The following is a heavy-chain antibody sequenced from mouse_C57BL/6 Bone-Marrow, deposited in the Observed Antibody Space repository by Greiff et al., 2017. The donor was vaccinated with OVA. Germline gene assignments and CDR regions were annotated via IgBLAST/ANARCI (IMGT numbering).Heavy chain of an antibody. J-gene: IGHJ2*01. Sequence: VQRVESGPELVKPGASVKISCKASGYAFSSSWMNWVKQRPGKGLEWIGRIYPGDGDTNYNGKFKGKDTLTADKSSSTAYMQLSSLTSEDSAVYFCARGGDYDDYWGQGTTLTVSS. D-gene: IGHD2-4*01. CDR3: ARGGDYDDY. CDR1: GYAFSSSW. CDR2: IYPGDGDT. V-gene: IGHV1-82*01.